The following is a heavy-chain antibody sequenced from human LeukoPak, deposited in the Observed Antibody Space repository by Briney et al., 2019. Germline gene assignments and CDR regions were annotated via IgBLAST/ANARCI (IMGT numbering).Heavy chain of an antibody. J-gene: IGHJ4*02. D-gene: IGHD1-1*01. CDR3: ARDETGTLDY. CDR1: GFTVSNNY. V-gene: IGHV3-66*02. Sequence: GGSLRLSCAASGFTVSNNYMSWVRQAPGKGREWVSVIYSGGNTYYADSVKGRFPISRDNSKNTLYLQMNSLRGEDTAAYYCARDETGTLDYWGQGTLVTVSS. CDR2: IYSGGNT.